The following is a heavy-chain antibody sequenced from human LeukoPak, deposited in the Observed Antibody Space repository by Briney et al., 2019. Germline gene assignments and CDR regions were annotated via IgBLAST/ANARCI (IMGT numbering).Heavy chain of an antibody. CDR2: ISAYNGNT. J-gene: IGHJ6*02. Sequence: ASVTVSCKASGYTFTSYGISWVRQAPGQGLEWMGWISAYNGNTNYAQKLQGRVTMTTDTSTSTAYMELRSLRSDDTAVYYCAREASSGWYNYYYYGMDVWGQGTTVTVSS. V-gene: IGHV1-18*01. CDR1: GYTFTSYG. D-gene: IGHD6-19*01. CDR3: AREASSGWYNYYYYGMDV.